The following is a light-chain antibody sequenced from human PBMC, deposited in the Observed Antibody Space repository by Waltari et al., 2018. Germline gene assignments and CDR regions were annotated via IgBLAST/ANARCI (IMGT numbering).Light chain of an antibody. Sequence: QSVLTQPPSASGTPGQTVTISCSGTNSNIGRISIFCYQQLPETAPKLLIYRSNQRPSGVPDRFSGSKSGTSASLAISGLRSEDEADYYCAAWDDSLSVSYVFGSGTKVTV. V-gene: IGLV1-47*01. CDR2: RSN. CDR3: AAWDDSLSVSYV. CDR1: NSNIGRIS. J-gene: IGLJ1*01.